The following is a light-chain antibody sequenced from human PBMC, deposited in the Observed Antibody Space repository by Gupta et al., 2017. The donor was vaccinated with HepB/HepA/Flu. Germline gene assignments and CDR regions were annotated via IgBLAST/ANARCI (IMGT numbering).Light chain of an antibody. CDR1: SSNIGSNY. Sequence: QSVLSQPPSAAGTPGQRVTMSRSGSSSNIGSNYVYWYQQCPGPAPKLLIYRNNRRPSGVPDRFSGSKSGTSASLAISGLRSDDEADYYCATWDNSLSGYVFGNGTNVTVL. CDR2: RNN. CDR3: ATWDNSLSGYV. V-gene: IGLV1-47*01. J-gene: IGLJ1*01.